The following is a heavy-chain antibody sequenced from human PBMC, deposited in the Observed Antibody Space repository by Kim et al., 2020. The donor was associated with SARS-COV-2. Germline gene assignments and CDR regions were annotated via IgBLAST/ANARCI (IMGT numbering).Heavy chain of an antibody. J-gene: IGHJ6*02. CDR3: ARAPYKGPFHV. V-gene: IGHV3-21*01. CDR1: GFLFSSHS. Sequence: GGSLRLSCAASGFLFSSHSMNWVRQAPGKGLEWVSSISSSSDYIHYADSVKGRFTISRDNAKDSLYLQMNSVRAEDTAVYYCARAPYKGPFHVWGQGTTVTVSS. D-gene: IGHD1-20*01. CDR2: ISSSSDYI.